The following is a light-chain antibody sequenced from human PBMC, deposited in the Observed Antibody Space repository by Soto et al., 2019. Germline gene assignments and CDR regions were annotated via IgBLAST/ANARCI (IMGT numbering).Light chain of an antibody. V-gene: IGKV1-5*01. CDR1: QRIGSW. CDR2: DAS. Sequence: DIQMTQSPSTLSASVGDRVSITCRASQRIGSWLTWYQQKPGKVPKLLIYDASHLTSGVPSRFSGSGSGTEFTPSISSLQPDDFATYYCQHYYTYPYMFGQGTKVDSK. J-gene: IGKJ1*01. CDR3: QHYYTYPYM.